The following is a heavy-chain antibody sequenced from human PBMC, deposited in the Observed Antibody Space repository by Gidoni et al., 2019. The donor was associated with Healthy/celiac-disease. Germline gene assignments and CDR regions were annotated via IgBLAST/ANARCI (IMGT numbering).Heavy chain of an antibody. Sequence: QVQLQQWGAGLLKPSETLSLTCAVYGGSFSGYYWSWIRQPPGKGLEWSGEINHSGITNYNPSLKSRVTISVDTSKNQFSLKLSSVTAADTAVYYCARLRVVPARNYYGMDVWGKGTTVTVSS. D-gene: IGHD2-2*01. J-gene: IGHJ6*04. V-gene: IGHV4-34*01. CDR2: INHSGIT. CDR1: GGSFSGYY. CDR3: ARLRVVPARNYYGMDV.